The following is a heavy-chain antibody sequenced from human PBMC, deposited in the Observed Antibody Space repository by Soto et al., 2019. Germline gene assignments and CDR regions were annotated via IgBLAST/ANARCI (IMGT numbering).Heavy chain of an antibody. V-gene: IGHV3-23*01. CDR1: GFTFSSYA. CDR3: AKNLGYCSGGSCYSNYYYGMDV. J-gene: IGHJ6*02. Sequence: PGGSLRLSCAASGFTFSSYAMSWVRQAPGKGLEWVSAISGSGGSTYYADSVKGRFTISRDNSKNTLYLQMNSLRAEDTAVYYCAKNLGYCSGGSCYSNYYYGMDVWGQGTKVTVSS. CDR2: ISGSGGST. D-gene: IGHD2-15*01.